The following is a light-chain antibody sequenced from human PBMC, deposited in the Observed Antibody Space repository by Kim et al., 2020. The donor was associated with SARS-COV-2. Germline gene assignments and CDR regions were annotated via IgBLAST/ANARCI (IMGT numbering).Light chain of an antibody. CDR2: RNN. CDR1: SNNVGNQG. CDR3: SAWDSSLSAWV. Sequence: QAGLTQPPSVSKGLRQTATLTCTGNSNNVGNQGAAWLQQHQGHPPKLLSYRNNNRPSGISERLSASRSGSTASLTITGLQPEDEADYYCSAWDSSLSAWVFGGGTQLTVL. J-gene: IGLJ3*02. V-gene: IGLV10-54*01.